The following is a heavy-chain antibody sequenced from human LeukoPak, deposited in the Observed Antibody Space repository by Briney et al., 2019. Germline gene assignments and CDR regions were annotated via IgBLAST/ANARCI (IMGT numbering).Heavy chain of an antibody. CDR1: GASISGSGYY. Sequence: SETLSLTCTVSGASISGSGYYWGWIRQPPGKGLEWIGSIYSSGSTYYNASLKSRVTISVDTSKNQFSLKLSSVTAADTAVYYCAPLAGFGSSSSNRDPWGQGTLVTVSS. CDR3: APLAGFGSSSSNRDP. V-gene: IGHV4-39*01. CDR2: IYSSGST. D-gene: IGHD6-6*01. J-gene: IGHJ5*02.